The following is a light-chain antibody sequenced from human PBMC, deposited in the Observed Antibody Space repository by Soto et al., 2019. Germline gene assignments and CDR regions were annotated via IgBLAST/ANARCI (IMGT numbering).Light chain of an antibody. CDR3: QQYNSYPYT. V-gene: IGKV1-5*03. J-gene: IGKJ2*01. CDR1: QSSSW. Sequence: DIQMTQSPSTLSASVGDRVTITCRASQSSSWLAWYQQKPGKAPKLLIYKASSLESGVTSRFSGSGSGTEFTLTISSLQPDDFATYYCQQYNSYPYTFGQGTKLEIK. CDR2: KAS.